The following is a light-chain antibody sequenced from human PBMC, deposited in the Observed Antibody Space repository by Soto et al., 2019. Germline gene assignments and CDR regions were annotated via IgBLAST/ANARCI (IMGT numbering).Light chain of an antibody. V-gene: IGLV2-23*02. Sequence: QSALTQPASVSGSPGQSITISCTGTSSDVGSHNLVSWYQQHPGQAPKLMIYEVSKRPLGVSARFSASKSGNTASLTISGLQAEGAAAHYRCSYGGRRAVFGGGTLLTAL. CDR1: SSDVGSHNL. CDR2: EVS. J-gene: IGLJ7*02. CDR3: CSYGGRRAV.